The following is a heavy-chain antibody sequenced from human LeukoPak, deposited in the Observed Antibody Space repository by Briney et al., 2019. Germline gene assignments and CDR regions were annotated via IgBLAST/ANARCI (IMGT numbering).Heavy chain of an antibody. CDR1: GFTFSGSA. J-gene: IGHJ6*02. CDR3: TTTVGTDFYDYGLDA. Sequence: GGSLRLSCAASGFTFSGSAMHWVRQASGKGLEWVGRIRSKANTYATTYAASVKGRFTISRDDSKNTAYLQLNSLKTEDTAVYYCTTTVGTDFYDYGLDAWGQGTTVTVSS. V-gene: IGHV3-73*01. D-gene: IGHD6-13*01. CDR2: IRSKANTYAT.